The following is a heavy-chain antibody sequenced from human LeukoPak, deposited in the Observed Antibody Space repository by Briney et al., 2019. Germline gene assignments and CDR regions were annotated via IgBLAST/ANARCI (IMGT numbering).Heavy chain of an antibody. CDR2: INPSVGST. J-gene: IGHJ4*02. CDR1: GYSFTSHY. Sequence: ASLKVSCKASGYSFTSHYMHWLRQAPAQALERMGIINPSVGSTSCAQKLQGRVTMTRDTSTSTVYMELSSLRSEDTAVYYCARVPLGSFGIDYWGQGTLVTVSS. D-gene: IGHD2-15*01. V-gene: IGHV1-46*04. CDR3: ARVPLGSFGIDY.